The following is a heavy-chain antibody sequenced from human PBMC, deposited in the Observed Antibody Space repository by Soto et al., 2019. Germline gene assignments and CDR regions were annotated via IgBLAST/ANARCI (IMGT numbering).Heavy chain of an antibody. CDR1: GGTFSSHS. J-gene: IGHJ4*02. Sequence: VQLMQSGAEVKQPGSSVKVSCKASGGTFSSHSINWVRQAPGQGLERMGGIITLFGTANYAQNFQGRLPITADQSTSTAYMELNSLRSDDTAVYYCAREVGYGDFSAALLDWGQGTLVTVSS. D-gene: IGHD4-17*01. CDR3: AREVGYGDFSAALLD. V-gene: IGHV1-69*01. CDR2: IITLFGTA.